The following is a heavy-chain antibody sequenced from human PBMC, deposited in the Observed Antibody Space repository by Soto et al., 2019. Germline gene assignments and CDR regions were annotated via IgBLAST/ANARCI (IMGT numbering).Heavy chain of an antibody. D-gene: IGHD3-3*01. CDR3: ARRGEDFWSGYYTNWYFDL. CDR2: IYYSGST. CDR1: GGSISSYY. Sequence: SETLSLTCTVSGGSISSYYWSWIRQPPGKGLEWIGYIYYSGSTYYNPSLKSRVTISVDTSKNQFSLKLSSVTAADTAVYYCARRGEDFWSGYYTNWYFDLWGRGTLVTVSS. J-gene: IGHJ2*01. V-gene: IGHV4-59*04.